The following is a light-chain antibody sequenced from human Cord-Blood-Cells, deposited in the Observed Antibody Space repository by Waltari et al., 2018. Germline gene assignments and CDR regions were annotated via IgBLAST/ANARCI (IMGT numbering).Light chain of an antibody. CDR1: SSDVGGYNY. V-gene: IGLV2-14*01. CDR3: SSYTSSSTLV. J-gene: IGLJ3*02. CDR2: DVS. Sequence: SALTQPASVSGSPGQSITISCTGTSSDVGGYNYVSWYQKNPGKAPKLMIYDVSKRPSGVSNRFSGSKSGNTASLTISGLQAEDEADYYCSSYTSSSTLVFGGGTKLTVL.